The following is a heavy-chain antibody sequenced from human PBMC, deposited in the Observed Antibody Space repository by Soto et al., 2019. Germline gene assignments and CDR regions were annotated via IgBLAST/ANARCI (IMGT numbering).Heavy chain of an antibody. CDR1: GFSLSTSGVG. V-gene: IGHV2-5*02. CDR3: ARPDYVDYFANAFDI. CDR2: IYWDDDK. J-gene: IGHJ3*02. D-gene: IGHD4-17*01. Sequence: QITLKESGPTLVKPTQTLTLTCTFSGFSLSTSGVGVGWIRQPPGNALEWLALIYWDDDKRYSPSLKSRLTITKDTYKNQVVLTMTNMDPVDTATYYCARPDYVDYFANAFDIWVQGTMVTVSS.